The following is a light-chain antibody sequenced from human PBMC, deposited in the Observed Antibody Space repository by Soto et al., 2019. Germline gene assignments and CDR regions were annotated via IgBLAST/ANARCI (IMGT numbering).Light chain of an antibody. Sequence: DSVLSQSPGTLSLSPGERATLSCRASQGVSSTSLAWYQQKPGQAPRLLIYGTSTSATGIPDRFSGSGSGTHFTLTIARLEPEHFAMYCCPRHGSSLSTLGTGTKVDIK. V-gene: IGKV3-20*01. CDR3: PRHGSSLST. J-gene: IGKJ3*01. CDR1: QGVSSTS. CDR2: GTS.